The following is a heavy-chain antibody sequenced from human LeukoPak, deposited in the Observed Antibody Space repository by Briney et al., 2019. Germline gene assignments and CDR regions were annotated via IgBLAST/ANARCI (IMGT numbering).Heavy chain of an antibody. CDR2: INWNGGST. Sequence: GGSLRLSCAASGFTFDDYGMSWIRQAPGKGLEWVSGINWNGGSTGYADSVKGRFTISRANAKNSLYLQMNSLRAEHTALYYCARDDFWSGYYKCYYYYYMDAWGKGTTVTVSS. V-gene: IGHV3-20*04. D-gene: IGHD3-3*01. CDR3: ARDDFWSGYYKCYYYYYMDA. J-gene: IGHJ6*03. CDR1: GFTFDDYG.